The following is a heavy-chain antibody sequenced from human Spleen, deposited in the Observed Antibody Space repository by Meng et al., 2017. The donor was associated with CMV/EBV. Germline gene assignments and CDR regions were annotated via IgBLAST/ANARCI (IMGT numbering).Heavy chain of an antibody. J-gene: IGHJ4*02. Sequence: GGSLRLSCAASGFTFSSYWMHWVRQGPGKGLEWVSSISSSSSHIHYADSVKGRFTISRDYATNSVFLQMNTLRVDDTALYYCARDQGLVFGEVIPYFDYWGQGTPVTVSS. D-gene: IGHD3-10*01. V-gene: IGHV3-21*01. CDR2: ISSSSSHI. CDR3: ARDQGLVFGEVIPYFDY. CDR1: GFTFSSYW.